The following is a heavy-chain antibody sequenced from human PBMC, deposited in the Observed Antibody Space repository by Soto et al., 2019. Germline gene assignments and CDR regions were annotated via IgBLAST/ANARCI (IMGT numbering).Heavy chain of an antibody. CDR2: IYYSGTT. CDR1: GYSISSSNW. CDR3: ARTEIQGPIDY. J-gene: IGHJ4*02. V-gene: IGHV4-28*01. Sequence: QVQLQESGPGLVKPSDTLSLTCAVSGYSISSSNWWGWIRQPPGKGLEWIGYIYYSGTTYYNPSLKTRVTMSVDTSTNQFSLTLTSVTAVDTAVYYCARTEIQGPIDYWGQETLVTVSS.